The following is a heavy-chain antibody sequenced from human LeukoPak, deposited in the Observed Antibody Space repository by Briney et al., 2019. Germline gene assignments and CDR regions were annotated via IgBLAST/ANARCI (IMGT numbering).Heavy chain of an antibody. CDR1: GFTFDDYG. D-gene: IGHD5-18*01. CDR2: IRYDGSNK. CDR3: VKGRRRGYAYGTLES. Sequence: GGSLRLSCAASGFTFDDYGMSWVRQAPGKGLEWVAFIRYDGSNKYYADSVKGRFTISRDNSKNTLYLQMNSLRAEDTAVYYCVKGRRRGYAYGTLESWGQGTLVTASS. V-gene: IGHV3-30*02. J-gene: IGHJ4*02.